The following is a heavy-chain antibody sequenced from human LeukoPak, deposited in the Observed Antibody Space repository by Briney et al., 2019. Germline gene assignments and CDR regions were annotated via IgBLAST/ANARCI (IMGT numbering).Heavy chain of an antibody. Sequence: ASVKVSCKASGYTFTGYYMHWVRQAPGQGLEWMGWINPNSGGTNYAQKFQGRVTMTRDTSIRTAYMELSRLRSDDTAVYYCASATYYYDSSGYFWGQGTLVTVSS. V-gene: IGHV1-2*02. CDR1: GYTFTGYY. D-gene: IGHD3-22*01. J-gene: IGHJ4*02. CDR3: ASATYYYDSSGYF. CDR2: INPNSGGT.